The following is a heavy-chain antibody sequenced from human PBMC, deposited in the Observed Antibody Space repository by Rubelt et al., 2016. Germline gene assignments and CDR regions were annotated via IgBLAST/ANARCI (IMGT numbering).Heavy chain of an antibody. CDR2: INPNSGGT. Sequence: QVQLVQSGAEVKKPGASVKVSCKASGYTFTGYYMHWVRQAPGQGLEWMGWINPNSGGTNYAQKFQGRVTMTRGTSISTAYMELSRLRSDDTAVYYCAREMGIFGDYYGMDVWGQGTTVTVSS. V-gene: IGHV1-2*02. CDR3: AREMGIFGDYYGMDV. D-gene: IGHD3-3*01. J-gene: IGHJ6*02. CDR1: GYTFTGYY.